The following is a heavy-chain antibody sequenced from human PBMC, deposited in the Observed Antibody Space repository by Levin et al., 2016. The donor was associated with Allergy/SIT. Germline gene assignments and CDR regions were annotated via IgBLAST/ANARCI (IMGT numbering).Heavy chain of an antibody. Sequence: GESLKISCKGSGYSFTSHWIGWVRQMPGKGLEWMGIIYPGDSDTRYSPSFQGQVTISADKSINTAYLQWSSLKASDSAMYYCTRTSATVTNNWSDPWGQGTLGHRSPQ. V-gene: IGHV5-51*01. CDR3: TRTSATVTNNWSDP. CDR1: GYSFTSHW. J-gene: IGHJ5*02. D-gene: IGHD4-17*01. CDR2: IYPGDSDT.